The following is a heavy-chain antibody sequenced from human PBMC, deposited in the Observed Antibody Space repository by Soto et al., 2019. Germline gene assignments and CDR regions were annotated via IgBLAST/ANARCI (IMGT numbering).Heavy chain of an antibody. CDR2: ISTHNGNT. Sequence: QVQLVQSGAEVKKPGASVKVSCKTSGYTFVRYGITWVRQAPGQGLEWMGWISTHNGNTNYGKKLQGRVTMTTDTSTSTAYMELRSLRSDDTAVYYCARRYYYSYGMDVWGQGTTVTVSS. CDR1: GYTFVRYG. V-gene: IGHV1-18*01. CDR3: ARRYYYSYGMDV. J-gene: IGHJ6*02.